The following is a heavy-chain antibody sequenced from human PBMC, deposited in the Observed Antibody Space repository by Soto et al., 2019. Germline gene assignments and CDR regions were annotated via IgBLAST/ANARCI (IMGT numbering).Heavy chain of an antibody. CDR2: VYHSGHT. CDR3: ARQLRQLLPPPSGY. J-gene: IGHJ4*02. Sequence: QLQLQGSGPGLVKPSETLSLTCTVSGGSISGSSYYWGWIRQAPGKGLEWIGNVYHSGHTSYNPSLKSRVTMSVDTSKNQFSLRLTSVPAADTGVYYCARQLRQLLPPPSGYWGTGILVTVSS. CDR1: GGSISGSSYY. V-gene: IGHV4-39*01. D-gene: IGHD1-1*01.